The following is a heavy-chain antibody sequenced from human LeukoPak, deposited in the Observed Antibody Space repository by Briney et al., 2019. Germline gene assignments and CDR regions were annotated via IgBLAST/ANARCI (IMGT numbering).Heavy chain of an antibody. Sequence: GGSLRLSCAASGFTFSSYGMHWVRQAPGKGLEWVAIISFDGSDKYYADSVKGRFTISRDNSKNTLYLQMNSLGPEDTAVYYCAIRYRGDWGQGTLVTVSS. V-gene: IGHV3-30*03. CDR1: GFTFSSYG. CDR3: AIRYRGD. CDR2: ISFDGSDK. J-gene: IGHJ4*02. D-gene: IGHD3-9*01.